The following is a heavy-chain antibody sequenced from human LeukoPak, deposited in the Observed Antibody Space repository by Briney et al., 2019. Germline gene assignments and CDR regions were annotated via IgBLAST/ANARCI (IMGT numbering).Heavy chain of an antibody. D-gene: IGHD6-6*01. J-gene: IGHJ4*02. CDR1: GFTFDDYT. Sequence: GGSLRLSCAASGFTFDDYTMHWVRQAPGKGLEWVSYISNSGTTINYADSVKGRFTISRDNAKKSLYLQMNTLRAEDTAVYYCARGGAARPDYWGQGTLVTVSS. CDR2: ISNSGTTI. CDR3: ARGGAARPDY. V-gene: IGHV3-48*01.